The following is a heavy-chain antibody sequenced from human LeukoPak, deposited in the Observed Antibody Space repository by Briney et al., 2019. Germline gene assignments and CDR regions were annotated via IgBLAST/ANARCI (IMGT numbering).Heavy chain of an antibody. CDR1: GGSFSGYY. V-gene: IGHV4-34*01. Sequence: SETLSLTCAVYGGSFSGYYWSWIRQPPGKGLEWIGEINHSGSTNYNPSLKSRVTISVDTSKNQFSLKLSSVTAAGTAVYYCARGFYGDYVGTHFDYWGQGTLVTVSS. J-gene: IGHJ4*02. CDR2: INHSGST. D-gene: IGHD4-17*01. CDR3: ARGFYGDYVGTHFDY.